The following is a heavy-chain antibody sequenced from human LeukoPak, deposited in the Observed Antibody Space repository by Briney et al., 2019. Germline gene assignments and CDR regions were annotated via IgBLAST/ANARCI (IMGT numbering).Heavy chain of an antibody. V-gene: IGHV3-74*03. Sequence: GGSLRLSCEASGFTFSSYWMHWVRQTPGKGLVWVSYINGDGSNTKYADSVKGRFTISRDNSKNTLYLQMNSPRAEDTAVYYCARDGGYDAFDIWGQGTMVTVSS. J-gene: IGHJ3*02. CDR2: INGDGSNT. D-gene: IGHD3-16*01. CDR3: ARDGGYDAFDI. CDR1: GFTFSSYW.